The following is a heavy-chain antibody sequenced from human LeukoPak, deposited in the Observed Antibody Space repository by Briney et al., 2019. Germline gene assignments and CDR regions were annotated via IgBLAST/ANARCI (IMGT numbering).Heavy chain of an antibody. V-gene: IGHV1-8*02. CDR3: ARVNYYDTSAYYKGWFDP. CDR1: GGTFSSYA. D-gene: IGHD3-22*01. J-gene: IGHJ5*02. CDR2: MNPNSGNT. Sequence: ASVKVSCKSSGGTFSSYAINWVRQATGQGLEWMGWMNPNSGNTGYAQKIQGRVTMTTDTSTSTAYMELRSLRSDDTAVYYCARVNYYDTSAYYKGWFDPWGQGTLVTVSS.